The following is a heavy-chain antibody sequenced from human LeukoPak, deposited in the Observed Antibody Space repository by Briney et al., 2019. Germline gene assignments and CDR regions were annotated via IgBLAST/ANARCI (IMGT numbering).Heavy chain of an antibody. J-gene: IGHJ4*02. Sequence: PSETLSLTCTVSGGSISSSSYYWGWIRQPPGKGLEWIGSIYYSGSTYYNPSLESRATISVDTSKNQFSLKLTSVTAADTAVYYCARDVVHYYDSSGYLDYWGQGTMITVSS. CDR1: GGSISSSSYY. CDR3: ARDVVHYYDSSGYLDY. CDR2: IYYSGST. D-gene: IGHD3-22*01. V-gene: IGHV4-39*07.